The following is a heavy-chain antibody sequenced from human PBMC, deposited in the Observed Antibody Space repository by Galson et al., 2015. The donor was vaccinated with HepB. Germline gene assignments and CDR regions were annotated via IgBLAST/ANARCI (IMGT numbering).Heavy chain of an antibody. J-gene: IGHJ3*02. V-gene: IGHV5-51*01. CDR2: IYPGDSDT. Sequence: QSGAEVKKPGESLKISCKGSGYSLTSYWIGWVRQMPGKGLEWMGIIYPGDSDTRYSPSFQGQVTISADRSISTAYLQWSSLKASDTAMYYCARHPGWSGGLGWNDAFDIWGQGTMVTVSS. CDR3: ARHPGWSGGLGWNDAFDI. CDR1: GYSLTSYW. D-gene: IGHD2-15*01.